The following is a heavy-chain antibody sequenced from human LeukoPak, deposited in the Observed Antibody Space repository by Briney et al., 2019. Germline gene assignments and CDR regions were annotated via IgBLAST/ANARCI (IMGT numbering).Heavy chain of an antibody. V-gene: IGHV3-74*01. CDR3: HPLAYVSN. J-gene: IGHJ4*02. Sequence: QTGGSLRLSCAVSGFIFSSRWMRWVRHAPGKGLVWVALIKNDGSTTNYADSVKGRFTASRDDAKNSVYLQMSSLRAEDTAVYYCHPLAYVSNWGQGTPVTVSS. CDR1: GFIFSSRW. CDR2: IKNDGSTT. D-gene: IGHD3-22*01.